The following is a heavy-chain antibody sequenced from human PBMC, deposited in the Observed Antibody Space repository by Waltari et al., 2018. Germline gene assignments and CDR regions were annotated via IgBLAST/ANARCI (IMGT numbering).Heavy chain of an antibody. D-gene: IGHD6-19*01. CDR1: GFTFSSHG. J-gene: IGHJ4*02. Sequence: EVQLVESGGGLVQPGGSLRLSCAASGFTFSSHGMNWVRQAPGKGLEWVSYISTSISTMYYADSVRGRFTISRDNAKNSLYLQMNGLGAEDTAVYYCARGRYSSGWSNDYWGQGTLVTVSS. V-gene: IGHV3-48*01. CDR2: ISTSISTM. CDR3: ARGRYSSGWSNDY.